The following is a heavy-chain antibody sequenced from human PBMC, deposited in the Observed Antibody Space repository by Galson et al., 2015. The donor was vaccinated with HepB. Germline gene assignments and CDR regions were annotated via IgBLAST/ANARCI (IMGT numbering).Heavy chain of an antibody. Sequence: SVKVSCKVSGYTLTELSMHWVRQAPGQGLEWMGGFDPEDGETIYAQKFQGRVTMTEDTSTDTAYMELSSLRSEDTAVYYCATVGNQLRFLEWLPFDPWGQGTLVTGSS. D-gene: IGHD3-3*01. CDR3: ATVGNQLRFLEWLPFDP. J-gene: IGHJ5*02. CDR2: FDPEDGET. CDR1: GYTLTELS. V-gene: IGHV1-24*01.